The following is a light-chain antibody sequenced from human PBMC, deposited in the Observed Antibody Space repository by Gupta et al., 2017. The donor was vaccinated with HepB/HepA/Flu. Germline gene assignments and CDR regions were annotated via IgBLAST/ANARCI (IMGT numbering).Light chain of an antibody. V-gene: IGLV3-21*02. Sequence: SYVLTQPPSVSVAPGETARLTRGGNNIGSKNVQWYLHKPGQAPVLVVHDDRYRPSGIPDRFSGSNSGHVATLTISRVEAGDEGDYYCQVWESSGDHHWVFGGGTKVTVL. CDR1: NIGSKN. CDR2: DDR. J-gene: IGLJ3*02. CDR3: QVWESSGDHHWV.